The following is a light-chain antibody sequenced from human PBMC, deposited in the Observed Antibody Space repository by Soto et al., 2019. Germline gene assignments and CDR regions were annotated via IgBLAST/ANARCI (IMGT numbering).Light chain of an antibody. CDR3: SSYAGINNLGV. Sequence: QSALTQPPSASGSPGQSVTISCTGTSSDVGGYKYVFWYQQHPGKAPKLMIFEVNKRPSGVPDRFSGSKSGNTASLTVSGLQAEDEADYYCSSYAGINNLGVFGTGTKLTAL. CDR2: EVN. J-gene: IGLJ1*01. CDR1: SSDVGGYKY. V-gene: IGLV2-8*01.